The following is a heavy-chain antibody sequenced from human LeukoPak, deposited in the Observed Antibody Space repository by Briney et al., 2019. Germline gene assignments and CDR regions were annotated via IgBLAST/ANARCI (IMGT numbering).Heavy chain of an antibody. J-gene: IGHJ6*03. CDR2: IYHSGST. V-gene: IGHV4-30-2*01. Sequence: SETLSLTCTVSGGSISSGGYYWSWIRQPPGKGLEWIGYIYHSGSTYYNPSLKSRVTMSVDRSKNQFSLKLSSVTAADTAVYYCARGPYTNYYYYYYMDVWGKGTTVTVSS. CDR3: ARGPYTNYYYYYYMDV. CDR1: GGSISSGGYY. D-gene: IGHD2-2*02.